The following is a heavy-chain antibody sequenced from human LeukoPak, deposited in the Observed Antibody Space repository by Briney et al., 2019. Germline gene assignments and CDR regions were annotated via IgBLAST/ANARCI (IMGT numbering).Heavy chain of an antibody. CDR3: ARYGGRYEGYYFDY. CDR2: IYYSGST. CDR1: GGSISRYY. D-gene: IGHD3-16*01. Sequence: SDTLALTCTVWGGSISRYYGSWLRPPPGKGLVGHGDIYYSGSTNYNPSLKSRVTISVDTSKNQFSLKLSSVTAADTAVYYCARYGGRYEGYYFDYWGQGTLVTVSS. V-gene: IGHV4-59*01. J-gene: IGHJ4*02.